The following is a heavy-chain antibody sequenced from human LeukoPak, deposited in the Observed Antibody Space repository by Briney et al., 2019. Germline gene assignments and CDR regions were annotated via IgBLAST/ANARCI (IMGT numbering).Heavy chain of an antibody. D-gene: IGHD6-6*01. J-gene: IGHJ6*03. V-gene: IGHV4-59*01. CDR3: ARGRSIAARPGYDYYYYMDV. CDR2: IYYSGST. Sequence: SETLSLTCTASGGSISSYYWSWIRQPPGKGLEWIGYIYYSGSTNYNPSLKSRVTISVDTSKNQFSLKLSSVTAADTAVYYCARGRSIAARPGYDYYYYMDVWGKGTTVTVSS. CDR1: GGSISSYY.